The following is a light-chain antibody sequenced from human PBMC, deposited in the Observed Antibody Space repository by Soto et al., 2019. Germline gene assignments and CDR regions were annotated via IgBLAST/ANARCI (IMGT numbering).Light chain of an antibody. CDR3: GSWDSSLSAGL. CDR2: ANN. V-gene: IGLV1-44*01. CDR1: ISNIGSHS. J-gene: IGLJ2*01. Sequence: QSVLIQPPSASGAPGQKVTISCSGSISNIGSHSVNWYQQLPGAAPKVVVFANNERASGVPDRISGSKSGASASLAISGLQSEDEADYYCGSWDSSLSAGLFGGGTKVTVL.